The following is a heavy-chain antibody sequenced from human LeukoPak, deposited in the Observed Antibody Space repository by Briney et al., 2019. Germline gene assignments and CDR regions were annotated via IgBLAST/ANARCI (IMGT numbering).Heavy chain of an antibody. CDR3: ARGVGWGALDFDY. CDR1: GGSISSYY. CDR2: IYYSGST. V-gene: IGHV4-59*01. Sequence: SETLSLTCTVSGGSISSYYWSWIRQPPGKGLEWIGYIYYSGSTNYNPSLKSRVTISVDTSKNQFSLKLSSVTAADTAVYYCARGVGWGALDFDYWGQGTLVTVSS. J-gene: IGHJ4*02. D-gene: IGHD1-26*01.